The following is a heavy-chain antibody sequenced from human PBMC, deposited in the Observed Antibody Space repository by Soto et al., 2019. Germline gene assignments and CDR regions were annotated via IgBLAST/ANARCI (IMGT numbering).Heavy chain of an antibody. CDR3: ARGRSSWYRRGSYYYYGMDV. CDR1: GGAFSGFY. J-gene: IGHJ6*01. D-gene: IGHD6-13*01. CDR2: IDHSEST. V-gene: IGHV4-34*01. Sequence: QEQLQQWGAGLLKPSETLSLTCVVYGGAFSGFYWTWIRQPPGKGLEWIGEIDHSESTNYNPPLKSRVTISVDTSKNQVSLKLSSVTAADTAVYYCARGRSSWYRRGSYYYYGMDVW.